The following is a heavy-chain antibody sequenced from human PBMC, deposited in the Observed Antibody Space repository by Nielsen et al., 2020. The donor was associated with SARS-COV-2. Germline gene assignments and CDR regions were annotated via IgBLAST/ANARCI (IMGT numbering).Heavy chain of an antibody. CDR2: ISYDGSNK. D-gene: IGHD2-2*01. J-gene: IGHJ3*02. Sequence: WIRQPPGKGLEWVAVISYDGSNKYYADSVKGRFTISRDNSKNTLYLQMNSLRAEDTAVYYCAKDLSGIVVVPAAPGDAFDIWGQGTMVPSPQ. V-gene: IGHV3-30*18. CDR3: AKDLSGIVVVPAAPGDAFDI.